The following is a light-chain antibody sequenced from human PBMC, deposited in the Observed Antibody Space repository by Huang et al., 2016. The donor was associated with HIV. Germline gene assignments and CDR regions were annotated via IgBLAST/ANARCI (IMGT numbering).Light chain of an antibody. J-gene: IGKJ4*01. V-gene: IGKV1-NL1*01. CDR1: QAISNS. CDR2: AAS. Sequence: IQMTQSPSSLSASVGDRVTITCRASQAISNSVVWYQQKPGKAPKLLLFAASRLDSGVPSRFRGSGSGTDYTLTISSLQPDDFATYYCQQYFTTPLAFGGGTKVEIK. CDR3: QQYFTTPLA.